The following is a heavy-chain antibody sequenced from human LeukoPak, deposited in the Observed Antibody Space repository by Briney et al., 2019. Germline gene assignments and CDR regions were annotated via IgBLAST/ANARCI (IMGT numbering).Heavy chain of an antibody. CDR2: FYYSDST. V-gene: IGHV4-59*01. CDR3: ARDKGVVTAAGLFDY. J-gene: IGHJ4*02. CDR1: GDSICNNY. Sequence: SETLSLTCTVSGDSICNNYWRWIPQPPREGLEWIGDFYYSDSTKYSPSLKSRVTISVDTSKNQFSLKLSSVTAADTAVYYCARDKGVVTAAGLFDYWGQGTLVSVSS. D-gene: IGHD6-13*01.